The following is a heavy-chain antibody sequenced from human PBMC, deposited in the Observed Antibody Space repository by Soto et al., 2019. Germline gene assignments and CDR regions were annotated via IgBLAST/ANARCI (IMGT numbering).Heavy chain of an antibody. J-gene: IGHJ6*03. D-gene: IGHD2-8*01. CDR2: IYYSGST. CDR1: GGSISSYY. V-gene: IGHV4-59*01. Sequence: QVQLQESGPGLVKPSETLSLTCTVSGGSISSYYWSWIRQPPGKGLEWIGYIYYSGSTNYNPPLNRRVTISVDKSKNQLSLKLSSVTAADTAVDYCARDSPTMRYYYYYYYMDVWGKGTTVTVSS. CDR3: ARDSPTMRYYYYYYYMDV.